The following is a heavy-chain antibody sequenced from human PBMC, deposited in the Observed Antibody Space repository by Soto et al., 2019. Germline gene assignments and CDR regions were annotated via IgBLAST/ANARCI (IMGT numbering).Heavy chain of an antibody. J-gene: IGHJ4*02. CDR2: ISSSSSYI. Sequence: GGSLRLSCAASGFTFSSYTMNWVRQAPGKGLEWVSSISSSSSYIYYADSVKGRFTISRDNAKNSLYLQMNSLRAEDTAVYYCARAEGISTRPFAYWGQGTLVTVSP. CDR1: GFTFSSYT. CDR3: ARAEGISTRPFAY. D-gene: IGHD2-2*01. V-gene: IGHV3-21*01.